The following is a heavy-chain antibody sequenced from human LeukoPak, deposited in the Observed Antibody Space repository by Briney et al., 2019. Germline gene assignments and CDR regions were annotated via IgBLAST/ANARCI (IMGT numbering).Heavy chain of an antibody. CDR2: MNPNSGNT. V-gene: IGHV1-8*01. CDR3: AREVLEWPWFADDAFDI. D-gene: IGHD3-3*01. CDR1: GYTFTSYD. Sequence: GASVKVSCKASGYTFTSYDINWVRQATGQGLEWTGWMNPNSGNTGYAQKFQGRVTMTRDTSTSTAYMELSSLRSEDTAVYYCAREVLEWPWFADDAFDIWGQGTMVTVSS. J-gene: IGHJ3*02.